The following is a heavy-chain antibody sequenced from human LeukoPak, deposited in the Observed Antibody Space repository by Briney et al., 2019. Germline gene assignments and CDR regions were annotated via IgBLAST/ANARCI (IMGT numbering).Heavy chain of an antibody. CDR3: ASGYYYDSSGSNAFDI. Sequence: PGGSLRLSCAASGFTFSSYSMNWVRQAPGKGLEWVSSISSSSSYIYYADSVKGRFTISRDNAKNSLYLQMNSLRAEDTAVYYCASGYYYDSSGSNAFDIWGQGTMVTVSS. CDR2: ISSSSSYI. CDR1: GFTFSSYS. J-gene: IGHJ3*02. D-gene: IGHD3-22*01. V-gene: IGHV3-21*01.